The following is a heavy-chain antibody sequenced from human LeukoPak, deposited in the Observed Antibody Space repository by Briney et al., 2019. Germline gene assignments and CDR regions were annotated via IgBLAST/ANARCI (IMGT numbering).Heavy chain of an antibody. Sequence: GGSLRLSCAASGFTFSSYLMSWVRQAPGKGLEWVANVKQDGSEKYYVDSVKGRFTISRDNAKNSLYLQMNSLRAEDTAVYYCAREGKAAAGKDYWGQGTLVTVSS. J-gene: IGHJ4*02. V-gene: IGHV3-7*01. CDR2: VKQDGSEK. D-gene: IGHD6-13*01. CDR1: GFTFSSYL. CDR3: AREGKAAAGKDY.